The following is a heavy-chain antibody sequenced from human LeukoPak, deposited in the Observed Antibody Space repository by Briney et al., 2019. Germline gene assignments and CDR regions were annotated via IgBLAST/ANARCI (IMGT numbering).Heavy chain of an antibody. CDR1: GFTFSSYE. D-gene: IGHD5-12*01. Sequence: GGSLRLSCAASGFTFSSYEMNWVRQAPGKGPEWVSYISSGGSAIYYADSVKGRFTISRDNAKNSLYLQMNSLRAEDTAVYYCARDGYNSYSYYMDVWGKGSTVTVPS. J-gene: IGHJ6*03. V-gene: IGHV3-48*03. CDR3: ARDGYNSYSYYMDV. CDR2: ISSGGSAI.